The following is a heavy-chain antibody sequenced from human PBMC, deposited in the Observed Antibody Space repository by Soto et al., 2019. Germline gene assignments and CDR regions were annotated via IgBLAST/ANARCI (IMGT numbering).Heavy chain of an antibody. J-gene: IGHJ4*02. D-gene: IGHD3-3*01. Sequence: QVQLVESGGGVVQPGRPLRLSCAASGFTFSSYGMHWVRQAPGKGLEWVAVISYDGSNKYYADSVKGRFTISRDNSKNTLYLQMNSLRAEDTAVYYCARSGGRFLEWLLDWGQGTLVTVSS. CDR3: ARSGGRFLEWLLD. CDR1: GFTFSSYG. V-gene: IGHV3-30*03. CDR2: ISYDGSNK.